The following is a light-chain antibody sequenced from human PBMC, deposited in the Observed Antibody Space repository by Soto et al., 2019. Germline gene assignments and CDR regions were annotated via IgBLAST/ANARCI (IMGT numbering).Light chain of an antibody. Sequence: QSVLTQPPSASGTPGQRVTISCSGSTYNIGTNTVNWYQQLPGTAPKLLIYTNNQRPSGVPDRFSGSKSGTSASLAISGLQSEDEADYYCAAWDDSLNGVVFGGGTTLTVL. J-gene: IGLJ2*01. CDR1: TYNIGTNT. CDR2: TNN. V-gene: IGLV1-44*01. CDR3: AAWDDSLNGVV.